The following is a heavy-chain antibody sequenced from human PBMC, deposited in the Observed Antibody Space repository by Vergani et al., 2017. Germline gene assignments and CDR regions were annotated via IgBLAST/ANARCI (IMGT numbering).Heavy chain of an antibody. J-gene: IGHJ4*02. CDR2: IYSGGST. D-gene: IGHD3-3*01. CDR3: ARECQLEGLVH. V-gene: IGHV3-66*01. CDR1: GGSISSYY. Sequence: VQLQESGPGLVKPSETLSLTCTVSGGSISSYYWSWIRQPPGKGLEWVSVIYSGGSTYYADSVKGRFTISRDNSKTTLYLQMNSLRAEDTAVYYCARECQLEGLVHWGQGTLVTVSS.